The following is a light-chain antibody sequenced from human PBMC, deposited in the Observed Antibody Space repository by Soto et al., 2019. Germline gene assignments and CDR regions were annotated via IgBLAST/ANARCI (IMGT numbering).Light chain of an antibody. J-gene: IGKJ1*01. CDR2: GAS. CDR3: QQYVNSPT. Sequence: EIVSTQSPGTLSLSPGERATLSCRASQSVSSYLAWYQQKPGQAPRLLIYGASSRATGIPDRFSGSGSGTDFTLAISRLEPEDFAVYYCQQYVNSPTFGQGTKVEIK. CDR1: QSVSSY. V-gene: IGKV3-20*01.